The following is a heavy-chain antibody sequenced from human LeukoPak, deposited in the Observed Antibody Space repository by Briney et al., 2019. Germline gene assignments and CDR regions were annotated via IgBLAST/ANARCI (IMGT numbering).Heavy chain of an antibody. CDR2: INPSGGST. Sequence: ASVKVSCKASGGTFSSYAISWVRQAPGQGLEWMGIINPSGGSTSYAQEFQGRVTMTRDMSTSTVYMELSSLRSEDTAVYYCARDNRRNTVTLGHNIVATPVPGDYWGQGTLVTVSS. J-gene: IGHJ4*02. CDR3: ARDNRRNTVTLGHNIVATPVPGDY. D-gene: IGHD5-12*01. V-gene: IGHV1-46*01. CDR1: GGTFSSYA.